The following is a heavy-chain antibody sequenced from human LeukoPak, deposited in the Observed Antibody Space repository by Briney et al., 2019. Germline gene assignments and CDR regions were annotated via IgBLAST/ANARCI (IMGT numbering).Heavy chain of an antibody. Sequence: GTSLRLSCAASGFSFSRHGMHWVRQSPGKGLEWVAVISYDGSNKYYADSVKGRFTISRDNSKNTLYLQMNSLRAEDTAVYYCARGVEGDGQSWVDYWGQGTLVTVSS. CDR3: ARGVEGDGQSWVDY. D-gene: IGHD5-24*01. CDR1: GFSFSRHG. J-gene: IGHJ4*02. CDR2: ISYDGSNK. V-gene: IGHV3-30*19.